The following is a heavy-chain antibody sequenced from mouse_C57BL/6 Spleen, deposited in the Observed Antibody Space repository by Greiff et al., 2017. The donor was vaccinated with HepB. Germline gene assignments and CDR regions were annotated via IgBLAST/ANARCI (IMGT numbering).Heavy chain of an antibody. V-gene: IGHV7-3*01. Sequence: EVQLVESGGGLVQPGGSLSLSCAASGFTFTDYYMSWVRQPPGKALEWFGFISNKANGYTTEYSASVKGRFTISRDNSQSILYLQLNTLRAEASATYYCARTGTWYFDVWGTGTTVTVSS. D-gene: IGHD4-1*01. J-gene: IGHJ1*03. CDR1: GFTFTDYY. CDR3: ARTGTWYFDV. CDR2: ISNKANGYTT.